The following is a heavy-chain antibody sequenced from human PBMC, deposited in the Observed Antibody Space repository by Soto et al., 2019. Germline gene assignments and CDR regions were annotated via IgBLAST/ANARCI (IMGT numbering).Heavy chain of an antibody. CDR2: ISSSSGTI. D-gene: IGHD2-15*01. Sequence: EVQLVESGGGLVQPGGSLRLSCAASGFTFSSYSMNWVRQAPGKGLEWVSDISSSSGTIYYADSVRGRFTISRDNAKNSLYLQMNSLRAEDTAVYYCARVCSGGSCYGYWGQGTLVTVSS. CDR1: GFTFSSYS. V-gene: IGHV3-48*01. J-gene: IGHJ4*02. CDR3: ARVCSGGSCYGY.